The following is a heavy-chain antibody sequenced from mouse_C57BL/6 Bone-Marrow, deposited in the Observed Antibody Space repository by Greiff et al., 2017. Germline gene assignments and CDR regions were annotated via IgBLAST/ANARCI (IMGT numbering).Heavy chain of an antibody. CDR1: GFTFSDYY. J-gene: IGHJ1*03. V-gene: IGHV5-12*01. D-gene: IGHD1-1*01. Sequence: EVKLVESGGGLVQPGGSLKLSCAASGFTFSDYYMSWVRQTPEKRLEWVAYISNGGGSTYYPDTVKGRFTISRDNAKNTLYLQMSRLKSEDTAMYYCARHNYGSSYVGYVDVWGTGTTVTVSS. CDR3: ARHNYGSSYVGYVDV. CDR2: ISNGGGST.